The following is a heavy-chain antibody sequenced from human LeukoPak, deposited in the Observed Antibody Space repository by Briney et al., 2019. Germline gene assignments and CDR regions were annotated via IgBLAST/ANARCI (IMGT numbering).Heavy chain of an antibody. D-gene: IGHD3-10*01. V-gene: IGHV4-61*01. CDR3: ARGFGDWGLSWFDP. CDR2: IYYSGSA. J-gene: IGHJ5*02. Sequence: SETLTLTCTVSGGSVSSGSYYWSWLRQPPGKGLEWIGYIYYSGSAKYNPSLKSRVTISVDTSKNQFSLKLTSVTAADTAVYYCARGFGDWGLSWFDPWGQGTLVTVSS. CDR1: GGSVSSGSYY.